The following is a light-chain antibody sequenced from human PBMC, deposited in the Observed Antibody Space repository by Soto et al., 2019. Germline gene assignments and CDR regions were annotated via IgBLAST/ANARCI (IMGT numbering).Light chain of an antibody. CDR3: QQYQNLWT. J-gene: IGKJ1*01. CDR2: RAS. CDR1: QTIYSN. V-gene: IGKV3-15*01. Sequence: IQMTQSPATLSVSPGEGATPSCRASQTIYSNVAWYQQRPGQAPRLLIYRASARATGIPARFSGSGSGTEFTLTIGSLQSEDSAVYYCQQYQNLWTFGQGTKVDIK.